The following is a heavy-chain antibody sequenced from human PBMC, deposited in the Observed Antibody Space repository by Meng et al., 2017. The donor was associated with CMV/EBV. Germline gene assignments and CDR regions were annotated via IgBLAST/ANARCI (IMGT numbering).Heavy chain of an antibody. D-gene: IGHD2-8*01. V-gene: IGHV4-39*07. CDR3: ARDNGARPGRPYYYYGMDV. J-gene: IGHJ6*02. CDR1: GGSISSSSYY. Sequence: SETLSLTCTVSGGSISSSSYYWGWIRRPPGKGLEWIGSIYYSGSTYYNPSLNRRVTISVDTSKNQFSLKLSSVTAADTAVYYCARDNGARPGRPYYYYGMDVWGQGTTVTVSS. CDR2: IYYSGST.